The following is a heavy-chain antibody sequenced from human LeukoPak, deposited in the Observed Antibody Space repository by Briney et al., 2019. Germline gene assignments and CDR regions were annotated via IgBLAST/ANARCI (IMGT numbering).Heavy chain of an antibody. Sequence: KSSGTLSLTCTVSGYSISSGYYWGWIRQPPGKGLEWIGSIYHSGSTYYNPSLKSRVTISVDTSKNQFSLKLSSVTAADTAVYYCARDLVVVPAATSGFDPWGQGTLVTVSS. D-gene: IGHD2-2*01. CDR2: IYHSGST. V-gene: IGHV4-38-2*02. CDR3: ARDLVVVPAATSGFDP. CDR1: GYSISSGYY. J-gene: IGHJ5*02.